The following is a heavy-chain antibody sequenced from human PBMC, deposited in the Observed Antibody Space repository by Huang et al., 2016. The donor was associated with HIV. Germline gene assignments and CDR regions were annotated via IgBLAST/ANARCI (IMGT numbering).Heavy chain of an antibody. J-gene: IGHJ6*03. V-gene: IGHV1-8*01. CDR2: MNPKSGHT. Sequence: QVQLVQSGAEVKTPGASVTVSCKTSGYTFSSHDINWVRQAPGQGLESLGLMNPKSGHTGYSQKVQGRVNITRSTSITPAYMELSSLRSADTAVYYCVRGTRYGDYGLRHYYYYMDVWGKGTTVTVSS. CDR3: VRGTRYGDYGLRHYYYYMDV. CDR1: GYTFSSHD. D-gene: IGHD4-17*01.